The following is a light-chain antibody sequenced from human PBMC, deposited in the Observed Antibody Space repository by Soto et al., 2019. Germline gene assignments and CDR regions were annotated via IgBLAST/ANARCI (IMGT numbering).Light chain of an antibody. CDR1: SSNIGTNT. Sequence: QSVLTQPPSASGTPGQRVTISCSGRSSNIGTNTVNWYQQVPGTAPKLLVYSNNQRPSGVPDRFSGSKSGTSASLAISGLQSEDEADYYCAAWDDSMNAYVFGNGTKVTVL. J-gene: IGLJ1*01. CDR2: SNN. V-gene: IGLV1-44*01. CDR3: AAWDDSMNAYV.